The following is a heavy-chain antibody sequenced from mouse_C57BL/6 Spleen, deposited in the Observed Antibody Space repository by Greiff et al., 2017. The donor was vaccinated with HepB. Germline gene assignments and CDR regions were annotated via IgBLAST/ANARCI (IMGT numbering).Heavy chain of an antibody. D-gene: IGHD2-5*01. CDR2: ISYDGSN. V-gene: IGHV3-6*01. CDR3: AREDSKGDFDY. Sequence: EVQLVESGPGLVKPSQSLSLTCSVTGYSITSGYYWNWIRQFPGNKLEWMGYISYDGSNNYNPSLKNRISITRDTSKNQFFLKLNSVTTEDTATYYCAREDSKGDFDYWGQGTTLTVSS. J-gene: IGHJ2*01. CDR1: GYSITSGYY.